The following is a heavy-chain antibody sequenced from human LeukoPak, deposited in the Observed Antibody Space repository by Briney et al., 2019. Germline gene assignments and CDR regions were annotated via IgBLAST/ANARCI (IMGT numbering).Heavy chain of an antibody. CDR2: ISYDGSNK. V-gene: IGHV3-30*18. CDR1: GFTFSSYG. CDR3: AKNGLTMIAHY. J-gene: IGHJ4*02. Sequence: GGSLRLSCAASGFTFSSYGMHWVREAPGQELEWVAVISYDGSNKYYADSVKGRFTISRDNSKNTLYLQMNSLRAEDTAVYYCAKNGLTMIAHYWGQGTLVTVSS. D-gene: IGHD3-22*01.